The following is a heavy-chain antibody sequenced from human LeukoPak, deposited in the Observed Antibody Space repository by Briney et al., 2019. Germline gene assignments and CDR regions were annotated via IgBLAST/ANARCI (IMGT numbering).Heavy chain of an antibody. CDR2: ISAYNGNT. J-gene: IGHJ3*02. V-gene: IGHV1-18*01. D-gene: IGHD1-26*01. CDR3: ARDQSGSYSNAFDI. Sequence: GASVKVSCKASGYTFTSYVISWVRQAPGQGLEWMGWISAYNGNTNYAQKLQGRVTMTTDTSTSTAYMELRSLRSDDTAVYYCARDQSGSYSNAFDIWGQGTMVTVSS. CDR1: GYTFTSYV.